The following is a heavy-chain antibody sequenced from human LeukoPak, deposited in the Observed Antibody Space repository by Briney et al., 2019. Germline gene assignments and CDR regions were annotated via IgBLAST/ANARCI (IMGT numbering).Heavy chain of an antibody. V-gene: IGHV5-51*01. CDR1: GYSFTTYW. CDR3: ATFTDFWSGYYNY. J-gene: IGHJ4*02. D-gene: IGHD3-3*01. Sequence: GESLKISCQGSGYSFTTYWIAWVRHMPGKGLEWMGIIYPGDSDIRYNPSFQAQVAISADKSIRTAYLQWSSLKASDTAMYYCATFTDFWSGYYNYWGQGTLVTVSS. CDR2: IYPGDSDI.